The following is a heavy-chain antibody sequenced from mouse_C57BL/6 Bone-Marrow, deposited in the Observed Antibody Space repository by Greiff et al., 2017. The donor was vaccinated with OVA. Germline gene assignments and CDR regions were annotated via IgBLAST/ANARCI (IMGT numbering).Heavy chain of an antibody. V-gene: IGHV1-56*01. D-gene: IGHD1-2*01. J-gene: IGHJ4*01. Sequence: VQLVESGPELVRPGASVKISCKAPGFTFTSHWMQWVRQRPGQGLEWIGEIFPGSGSTYYNEKFKGKATLTVDTSSSTAYMQLSSLTSEDSAVYFCAREETRSTAYYAMDYWGQGTSVTVSS. CDR1: GFTFTSHW. CDR2: IFPGSGST. CDR3: AREETRSTAYYAMDY.